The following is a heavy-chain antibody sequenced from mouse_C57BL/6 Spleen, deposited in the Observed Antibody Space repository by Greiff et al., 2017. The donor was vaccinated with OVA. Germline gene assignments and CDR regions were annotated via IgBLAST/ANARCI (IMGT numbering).Heavy chain of an antibody. CDR3: TSNYVNYAMDY. D-gene: IGHD2-5*01. CDR2: IDPENGDT. J-gene: IGHJ4*01. V-gene: IGHV14-4*01. Sequence: DVKLQESGAELVRPGASVKLSCTASGFNIKDDYMHWVKQRPEQGLEWIGWIDPENGDTEYASKFQGKATITADTSSNTAYLQLSSLTSEDTAVYYCTSNYVNYAMDYWGQGTSVTVSS. CDR1: GFNIKDDY.